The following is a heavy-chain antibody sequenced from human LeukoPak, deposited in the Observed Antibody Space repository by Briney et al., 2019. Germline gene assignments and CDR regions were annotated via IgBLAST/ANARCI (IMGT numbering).Heavy chain of an antibody. Sequence: GGSLRLSCAVSGFSVSNSYMSWVRQAPGKGLEWVSVIYADGWTSYADSVKGRFTISRDNSKNTLNLQMDSLRAEDTAVYYCARQVRGDGRGGFDPWGQGTLVTVSS. CDR1: GFSVSNSY. V-gene: IGHV3-53*01. CDR2: IYADGWT. CDR3: ARQVRGDGRGGFDP. D-gene: IGHD2-21*02. J-gene: IGHJ5*02.